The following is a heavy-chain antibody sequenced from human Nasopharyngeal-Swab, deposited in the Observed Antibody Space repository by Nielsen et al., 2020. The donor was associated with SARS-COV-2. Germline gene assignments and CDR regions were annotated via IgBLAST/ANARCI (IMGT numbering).Heavy chain of an antibody. Sequence: GESLKISCAASGFTFSTYAMHLVRPAPGKGLEWVTFKWYDGSNKEYADAVKGRFTISREHSKNTVFLQMNSLRVEDTAVYYCATDAPGSGFALDTWGQGTMVTVLS. J-gene: IGHJ3*02. CDR3: ATDAPGSGFALDT. CDR2: KWYDGSNK. CDR1: GFTFSTYA. D-gene: IGHD3-22*01. V-gene: IGHV3-30*02.